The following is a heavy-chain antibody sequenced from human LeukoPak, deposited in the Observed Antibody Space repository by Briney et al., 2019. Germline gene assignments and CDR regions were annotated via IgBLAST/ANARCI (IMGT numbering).Heavy chain of an antibody. Sequence: QPGGSLRLSCATSGFTFNGSALHWVRQASGQGLEWVGRIRSKAHRYATAYAASVKGRFTVSRDDSKNMAYLQMNSLKTEDTAIYYCTRRHYGGYVVDNWGQGTLVTVSS. CDR1: GFTFNGSA. CDR2: IRSKAHRYAT. CDR3: TRRHYGGYVVDN. V-gene: IGHV3-73*01. D-gene: IGHD4-17*01. J-gene: IGHJ4*02.